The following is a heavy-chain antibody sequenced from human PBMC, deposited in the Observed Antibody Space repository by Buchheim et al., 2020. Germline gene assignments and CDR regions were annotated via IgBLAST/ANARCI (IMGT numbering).Heavy chain of an antibody. Sequence: QVQLVESGGGVVQPGRSLRLSCAASGFTFSSYGMHWVRQAPGKGLEWVAVISYDGSNKYYADSVKGRFTISRDNSKNTLYLQMNSLRAEDTAVYYCAKDRDSGYDGSYYYGMDVWGQGTT. V-gene: IGHV3-30*18. J-gene: IGHJ6*02. CDR3: AKDRDSGYDGSYYYGMDV. CDR1: GFTFSSYG. CDR2: ISYDGSNK. D-gene: IGHD5-12*01.